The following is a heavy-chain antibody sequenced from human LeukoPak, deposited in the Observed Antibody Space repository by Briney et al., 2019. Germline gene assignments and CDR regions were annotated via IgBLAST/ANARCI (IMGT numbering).Heavy chain of an antibody. J-gene: IGHJ6*02. CDR1: GFMFSSYG. D-gene: IGHD6-19*01. CDR2: IWYDENIK. CDR3: ARAAGGSGWYFGVYYYYGMDV. Sequence: GRSLRLSCAASGFMFSSYGMHWVRQAPGKGLEWVAVIWYDENIKYYADSVKGRFTISRDNSKNTLYLQMNSLRAEDTAVYYCARAAGGSGWYFGVYYYYGMDVWGQGTTVTVSS. V-gene: IGHV3-33*08.